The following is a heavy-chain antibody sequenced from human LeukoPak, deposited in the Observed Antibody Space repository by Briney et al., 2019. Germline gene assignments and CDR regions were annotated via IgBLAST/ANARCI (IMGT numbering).Heavy chain of an antibody. CDR3: ARAPGGYSYGYGVNWFDP. Sequence: PSETLSLTCTVSGGSISSYYWSWIRQPPGKGLEWLGYIYYSGSTNYNPSLKSRVTISVDTSKNQFSLKLSSVTAADTAVYYCARAPGGYSYGYGVNWFDPWGQGTLVTVSS. J-gene: IGHJ5*02. V-gene: IGHV4-59*01. CDR2: IYYSGST. D-gene: IGHD5-18*01. CDR1: GGSISSYY.